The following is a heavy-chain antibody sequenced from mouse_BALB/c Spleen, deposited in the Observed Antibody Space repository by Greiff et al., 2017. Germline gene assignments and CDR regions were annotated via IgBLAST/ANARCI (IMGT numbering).Heavy chain of an antibody. Sequence: LVESGGGLVKPGGSLKLSCAASGFTFSDYYMYWVRQTPEKRLEWVATISDGGSYTYYPDSVKGRFTISRDNAKNNLYLQMSSLKSEDTAMYYCARGEGLRAWFAYWGQGTLVTVSA. J-gene: IGHJ3*01. CDR3: ARGEGLRAWFAY. CDR1: GFTFSDYY. CDR2: ISDGGSYT. D-gene: IGHD1-1*01. V-gene: IGHV5-4*02.